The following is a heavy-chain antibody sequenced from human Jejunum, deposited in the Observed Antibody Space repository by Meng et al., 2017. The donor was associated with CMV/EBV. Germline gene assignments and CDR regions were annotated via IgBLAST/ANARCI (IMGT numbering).Heavy chain of an antibody. CDR1: YAVSANY. D-gene: IGHD6-6*01. V-gene: IGHV3-66*02. Sequence: YAVSANYMGWVRESPKRGLEWVSVIYSGGITYYADSVEGRFTIYRDNSKNTLYLQMSSLRAEDTAVYYCAREHFISSYYYYAMDVWGQGTTVTVSS. J-gene: IGHJ6*02. CDR3: AREHFISSYYYYAMDV. CDR2: IYSGGIT.